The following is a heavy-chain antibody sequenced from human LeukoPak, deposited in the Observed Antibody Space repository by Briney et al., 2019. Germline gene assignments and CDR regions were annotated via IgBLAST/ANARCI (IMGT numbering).Heavy chain of an antibody. D-gene: IGHD2-15*01. CDR2: ISSSSSYI. CDR1: GFTFSSYS. J-gene: IGHJ4*02. CDR3: ARIYCSGGSCYSVYFDY. Sequence: GGSLRLSCAASGFTFSSYSMNWVRQAPGKGLEWVSSISSSSSYIYYADAVKGRFTISRNNAKNSLYLQMNSLRAADTAVYYCARIYCSGGSCYSVYFDYWGQGTLVTVSS. V-gene: IGHV3-21*01.